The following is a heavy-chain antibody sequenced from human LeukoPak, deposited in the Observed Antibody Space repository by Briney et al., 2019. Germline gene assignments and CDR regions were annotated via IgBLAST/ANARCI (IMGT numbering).Heavy chain of an antibody. Sequence: GASVKVSCKASGYTFTSYYMHWVRQAPGQGLEWMGIINPSGGSTSYAQKFQGRVTITADESTSTAYMELSSLRSEDTAVYYCARDDITIFGVVIKNYYGMDVWGQGTTVTVSS. J-gene: IGHJ6*02. CDR1: GYTFTSYY. CDR2: INPSGGST. CDR3: ARDDITIFGVVIKNYYGMDV. D-gene: IGHD3-3*01. V-gene: IGHV1-46*01.